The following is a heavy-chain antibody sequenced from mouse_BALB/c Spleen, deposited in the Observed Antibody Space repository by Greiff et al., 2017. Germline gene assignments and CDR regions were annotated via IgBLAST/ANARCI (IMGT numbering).Heavy chain of an antibody. CDR2: ISSGSSTI. Sequence: EVKVVESGGGLVQPGGSRKLSCAASGFTFSSFGMHWVRQAPEKGLEWVAYISSGSSTIYYPDSVKGRFTISRDNAKNTLYLQMSSLKSEDTAMYYCARQDYGSDYYAMDYWGQGTSVPSPQ. J-gene: IGHJ4*01. D-gene: IGHD1-1*01. CDR1: GFTFSSFG. CDR3: ARQDYGSDYYAMDY. V-gene: IGHV5-17*03.